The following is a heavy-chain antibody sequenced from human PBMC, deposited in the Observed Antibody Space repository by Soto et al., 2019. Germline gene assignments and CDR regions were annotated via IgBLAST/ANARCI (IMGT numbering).Heavy chain of an antibody. J-gene: IGHJ4*02. CDR1: GFTFSSYA. V-gene: IGHV3-30-3*01. D-gene: IGHD6-13*01. CDR3: AGAPLYSSSWYFDY. Sequence: QVQLVESGGGVVQPGRSLRLSCAASGFTFSSYAMHWVRQAPGKGLEWVAVISYDGSNKYYADSVKGRFTISRDNSKNTLYLQMNSLRAEDTAVYYCAGAPLYSSSWYFDYWGQGTLVTVSS. CDR2: ISYDGSNK.